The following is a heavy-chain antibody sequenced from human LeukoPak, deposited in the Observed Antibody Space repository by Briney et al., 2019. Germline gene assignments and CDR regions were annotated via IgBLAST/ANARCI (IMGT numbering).Heavy chain of an antibody. V-gene: IGHV4-39*01. J-gene: IGHJ4*02. D-gene: IGHD1-26*01. CDR2: INYSGST. CDR1: GGSITIGSAY. Sequence: SETLSLACTVAGGSITIGSAYWGWTRHPPGKGREWFGRINYSGSTYYNPSLKSRVSISVDTSKNQFSLKLSSVTAADTAVYYCARRQSGSFQILYYFDYWGQGTLVTVSS. CDR3: ARRQSGSFQILYYFDY.